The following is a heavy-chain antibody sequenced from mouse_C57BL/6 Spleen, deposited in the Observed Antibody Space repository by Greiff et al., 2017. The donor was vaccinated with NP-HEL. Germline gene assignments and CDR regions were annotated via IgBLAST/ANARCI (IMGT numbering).Heavy chain of an antibody. V-gene: IGHV14-1*01. CDR2: IDPEDGDT. CDR1: GFNIKDYY. J-gene: IGHJ2*01. D-gene: IGHD1-1*01. Sequence: EVQLQQSGAELVRPGASVKLSCPASGFNIKDYYMHWVKQRPEQGLEWIGRIDPEDGDTEYAPKFPGKATMTADTSSNTAYLQLSSLTSEDTAVYYCTTGITTVVFDYWGQGTTLTVSS. CDR3: TTGITTVVFDY.